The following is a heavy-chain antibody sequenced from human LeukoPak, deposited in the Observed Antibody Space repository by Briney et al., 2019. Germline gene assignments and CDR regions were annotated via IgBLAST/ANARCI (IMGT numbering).Heavy chain of an antibody. CDR1: GGSFSGYY. J-gene: IGHJ5*02. CDR2: IYDSGST. D-gene: IGHD3-16*01. Sequence: SETLSLTCAVYGGSFSGYYWSWIRQPPGKGLEWIGSIYDSGSTYYNPSLKSRVTISVDTSRNQFSLKLNSVTAADTAVYYCARHYGPWGQGTLVTVSS. CDR3: ARHYGP. V-gene: IGHV4-34*01.